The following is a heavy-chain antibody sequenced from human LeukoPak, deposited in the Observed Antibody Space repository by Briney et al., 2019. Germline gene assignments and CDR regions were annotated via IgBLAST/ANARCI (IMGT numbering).Heavy chain of an antibody. CDR1: GYTFINHW. D-gene: IGHD1-26*01. V-gene: IGHV1-46*01. CDR2: INPTGTTT. CDR3: ARDNSVGGLAWWFDP. J-gene: IGHJ5*02. Sequence: ASVKVSCKASGYTFINHWMHWVRQAPGQGLEWVGLINPTGTTTLYAQKFQGRITLTRDMSATTDYMELSSLTSEDTAVYYCARDNSVGGLAWWFDPWGQGTLVTVSS.